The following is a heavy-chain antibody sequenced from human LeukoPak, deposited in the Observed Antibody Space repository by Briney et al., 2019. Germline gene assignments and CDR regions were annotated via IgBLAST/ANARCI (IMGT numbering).Heavy chain of an antibody. Sequence: ASVKVSCKASGYTFTSYGISWVRQAPGQGLEWMGWISAYNGNTNYAQKLQGRVTMTTDTSTSTAYMELRSLRSDDTAVYYCARDGRVAAAGTVWFDPWGQGTLVTVSS. J-gene: IGHJ5*02. D-gene: IGHD6-13*01. CDR3: ARDGRVAAAGTVWFDP. CDR1: GYTFTSYG. V-gene: IGHV1-18*04. CDR2: ISAYNGNT.